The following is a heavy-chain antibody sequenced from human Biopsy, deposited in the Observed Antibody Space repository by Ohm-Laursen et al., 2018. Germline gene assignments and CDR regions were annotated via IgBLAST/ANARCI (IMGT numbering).Heavy chain of an antibody. CDR1: GDSFDTFG. Sequence: GSSVKVSCKASGDSFDTFGISWVRQAPGQGLEWMGGIIPIFGTTHYAQKFQGRLTITADESTATAYMDLTSLTSEDTATYFCARDHGDRNSVTPVNYYFYGMDVWGQGTTVTVSS. J-gene: IGHJ6*02. D-gene: IGHD7-27*01. CDR2: IIPIFGTT. V-gene: IGHV1-69*01. CDR3: ARDHGDRNSVTPVNYYFYGMDV.